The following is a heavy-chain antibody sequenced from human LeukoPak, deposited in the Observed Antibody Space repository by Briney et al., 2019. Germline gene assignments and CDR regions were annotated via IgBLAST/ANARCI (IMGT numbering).Heavy chain of an antibody. J-gene: IGHJ3*02. CDR1: GFTVSSNY. D-gene: IGHD3-22*01. Sequence: GGSLRLSCAASGFTVSSNYMSWVRQAPGKGLEWVSVIYSGGSTYYADSVKGRFTISRDNSKDTLYLQMNSLRAEDTAVYYCARDPYYDSSGYYANDAFDIWGQGTMVTVSS. CDR2: IYSGGST. CDR3: ARDPYYDSSGYYANDAFDI. V-gene: IGHV3-66*01.